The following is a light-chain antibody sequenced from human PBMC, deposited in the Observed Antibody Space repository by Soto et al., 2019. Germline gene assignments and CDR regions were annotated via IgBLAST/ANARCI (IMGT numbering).Light chain of an antibody. V-gene: IGLV2-14*03. Sequence: QSALTQPASVSGSPGQSITISCTGTSSDVGGENYVSWYQQHPGRAPKLMIYDVSNRPSGVSNRFSGSNSGNTATLTISRVEAGDEAVYYCQVWDTNSDPYVFGTGTKVTGL. CDR1: SSDVGGENY. CDR3: QVWDTNSDPYV. J-gene: IGLJ1*01. CDR2: DVS.